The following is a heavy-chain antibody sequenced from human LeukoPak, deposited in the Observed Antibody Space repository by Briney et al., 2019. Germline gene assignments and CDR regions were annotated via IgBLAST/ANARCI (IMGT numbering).Heavy chain of an antibody. D-gene: IGHD3-22*01. CDR2: IIPILSIA. V-gene: IGHV1-69*04. Sequence: ASVKVSCKASGYTFTSYGISWVRQAPGQGLEWMGTIIPILSIANYAQKFQGRVTITADKSTSTAYMELSSLRSDDTAVYYCARHYYDSSGYLYWFDPWGQGTLVTVSS. CDR1: GYTFTSYG. J-gene: IGHJ5*02. CDR3: ARHYYDSSGYLYWFDP.